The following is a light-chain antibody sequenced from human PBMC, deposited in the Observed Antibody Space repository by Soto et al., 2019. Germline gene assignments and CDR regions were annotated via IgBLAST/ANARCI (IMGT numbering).Light chain of an antibody. Sequence: QSVRSQPASMSGSPGQSMTIPCTGASSDIGLYNYVSWYQHHPGKAPKLLISEVNVRPSGLSDRFSASKAGNTASLTISGLQPEDEAYYYCSSLSTTSTPIVFGSGTKVTAL. CDR2: EVN. J-gene: IGLJ1*01. CDR3: SSLSTTSTPIV. V-gene: IGLV2-14*01. CDR1: SSDIGLYNY.